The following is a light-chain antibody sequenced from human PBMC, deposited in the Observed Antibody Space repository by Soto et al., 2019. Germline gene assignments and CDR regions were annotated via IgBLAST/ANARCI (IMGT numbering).Light chain of an antibody. Sequence: EIVLTQSPGTLSLSPGERATLSCRASQSVSSSYIAWYQQKPGQAPRLLIYGASSSATGIPDRFSGSGSGTDFTLTISRLEPDDFAVYYCQQYGSSRVTFGGGTKVEIK. CDR2: GAS. V-gene: IGKV3-20*01. CDR1: QSVSSSY. CDR3: QQYGSSRVT. J-gene: IGKJ4*01.